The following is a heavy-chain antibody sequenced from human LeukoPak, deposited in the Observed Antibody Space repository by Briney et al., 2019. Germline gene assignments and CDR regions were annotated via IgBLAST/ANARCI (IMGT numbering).Heavy chain of an antibody. CDR3: ARDEGSSCLLDY. CDR1: XXTFTSYG. V-gene: IGHV1-18*01. Sequence: VKVSCKAXXXTFTSYGISWVRQAPGQGLEWMGWISAYNGNTNYAQKLQGRVTMTTDTSTSTAYMELRSLRSDDTAVYYCARDEGSSCLLDYWGQGTLVTVSS. D-gene: IGHD6-13*01. CDR2: ISAYNGNT. J-gene: IGHJ4*02.